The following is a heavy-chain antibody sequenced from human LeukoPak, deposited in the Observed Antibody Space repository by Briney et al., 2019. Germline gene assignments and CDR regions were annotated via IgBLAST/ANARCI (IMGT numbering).Heavy chain of an antibody. CDR2: FYYSGVT. V-gene: IGHV4-59*12. D-gene: IGHD3-22*01. CDR1: GDSINSYH. J-gene: IGHJ4*02. Sequence: SETLSLTCTISGDSINSYHWSWLRQPPGSKLEWIGYFYYSGVTNYNPSLKSRVTMSLDTSKKQFSLKLSSVTAADTAVYYCARGLDYYDSSGYYYQGVYFDYWGQGTLVTVSS. CDR3: ARGLDYYDSSGYYYQGVYFDY.